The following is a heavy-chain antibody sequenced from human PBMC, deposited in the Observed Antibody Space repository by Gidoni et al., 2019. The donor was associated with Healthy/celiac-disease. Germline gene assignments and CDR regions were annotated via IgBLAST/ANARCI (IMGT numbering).Heavy chain of an antibody. CDR1: GFTFSSYS. CDR3: ARDLNVDIVVVVAATYYYYGMDV. J-gene: IGHJ6*02. V-gene: IGHV3-21*01. Sequence: EVQLVESGGGLVKPGGSLRLSCAASGFTFSSYSMNWVRQAPGKGLEWVSSISSSSSYIYYADSVKGRFTISRDNAKNSLYLQMNSLRAEDTAVYYCARDLNVDIVVVVAATYYYYGMDVWGQGTTVTVSS. D-gene: IGHD2-15*01. CDR2: ISSSSSYI.